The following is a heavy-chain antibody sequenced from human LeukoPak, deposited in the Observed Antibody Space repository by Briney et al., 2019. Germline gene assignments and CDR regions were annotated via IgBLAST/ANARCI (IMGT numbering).Heavy chain of an antibody. D-gene: IGHD2-2*01. J-gene: IGHJ4*02. CDR1: GFTFRTYA. CDR3: ARDRRCSSTSCYFDY. V-gene: IGHV3-23*01. CDR2: ISDSGDGT. Sequence: GGSLRLSCAASGFTFRTYAMSWVRQAPGKGLEWVSGISDSGDGTYYAESVKGRFTISRDNAKNSLYLQMNSLRAEDTAVYYCARDRRCSSTSCYFDYWGQGTLVTVSS.